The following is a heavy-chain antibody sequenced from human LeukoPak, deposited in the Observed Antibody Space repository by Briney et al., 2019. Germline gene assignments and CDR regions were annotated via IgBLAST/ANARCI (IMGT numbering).Heavy chain of an antibody. D-gene: IGHD6-19*01. CDR1: GDSFTSVTDY. V-gene: IGHV4-39*07. CDR3: AGERGEEYSSGWYKTNFFDN. J-gene: IGHJ4*02. Sequence: SETLSLTCTVSGDSFTSVTDYWAWIRQPPGKGLEWIASGDYSGGTYYNPSLESRVAISADMSKNQISLKLTSVSGADTAVYYCAGERGEEYSSGWYKTNFFDNWGQGIRVTVSS. CDR2: GDYSGGT.